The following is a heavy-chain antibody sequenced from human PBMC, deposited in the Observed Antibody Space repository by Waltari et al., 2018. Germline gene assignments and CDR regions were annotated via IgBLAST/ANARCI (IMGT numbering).Heavy chain of an antibody. CDR1: GFTVSSNY. J-gene: IGHJ6*02. CDR2: IYSGGST. Sequence: EVQLVESGGGLIQPGGSLRLSCAASGFTVSSNYMSWVRQAPGKGLEWVSVIYSGGSTYYADSVKGRFIISRDNSKNTLYLQMNSLRAEDTAVYYCARALWGYYYYGMDVWCQGTTVTVSS. CDR3: ARALWGYYYYGMDV. D-gene: IGHD3-16*01. V-gene: IGHV3-53*01.